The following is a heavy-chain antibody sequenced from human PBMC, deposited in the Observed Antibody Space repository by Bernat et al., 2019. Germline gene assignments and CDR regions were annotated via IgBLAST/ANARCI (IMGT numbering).Heavy chain of an antibody. Sequence: EVQLVESGGDLVQPGGSLRLSCAASGFTFSSYEMNWVRQAPGKGLEWVSYINTGGSTIYYADSVKGRFTISRDNAKNSLYLQMNSLRAEDTAVYYCARGFSYYYYNSGSFRRDDAFDIWGRGTVVTVSS. CDR1: GFTFSSYE. J-gene: IGHJ3*02. CDR3: ARGFSYYYYNSGSFRRDDAFDI. D-gene: IGHD3-10*01. V-gene: IGHV3-48*03. CDR2: INTGGSTI.